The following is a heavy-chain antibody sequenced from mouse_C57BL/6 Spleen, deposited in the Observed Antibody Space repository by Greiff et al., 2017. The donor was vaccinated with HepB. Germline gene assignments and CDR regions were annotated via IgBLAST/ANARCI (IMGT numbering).Heavy chain of an antibody. CDR3: ARGSYGSSGDY. Sequence: EVQLQQSGPELVKPGASVKISCKASGYTFTDYYMNWVKQSHGKSLEWIGDINPNNGGTSYNQKFKGKATLTVDKSSSTAYMELRSLTSEDSAVYYYARGSYGSSGDYWGQGTTLTVSS. CDR2: INPNNGGT. J-gene: IGHJ2*01. V-gene: IGHV1-26*01. D-gene: IGHD1-1*01. CDR1: GYTFTDYY.